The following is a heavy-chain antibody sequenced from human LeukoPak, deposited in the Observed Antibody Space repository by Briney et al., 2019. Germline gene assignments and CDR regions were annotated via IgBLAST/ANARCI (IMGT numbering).Heavy chain of an antibody. D-gene: IGHD1-26*01. V-gene: IGHV1-69*06. CDR2: IIPIFGTA. J-gene: IGHJ4*02. CDR3: ARDLDGSYIYFDY. CDR1: GGTFSSYA. Sequence: GASVKVSCKASGGTFSSYAISWVRQAPGQGLEWMGGIIPIFGTANYAQKFQGRVTITADKSTSTAYMELSSLRAEDTAVYYCARDLDGSYIYFDYWGQGTLVTVSS.